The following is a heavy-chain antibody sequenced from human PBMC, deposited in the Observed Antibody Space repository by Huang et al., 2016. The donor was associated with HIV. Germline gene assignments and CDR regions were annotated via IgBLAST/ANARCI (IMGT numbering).Heavy chain of an antibody. J-gene: IGHJ4*02. D-gene: IGHD6-19*01. Sequence: QVQLVESGGGVVQPGRSLRLSCAVSGFTFRDRPMHWVRQAPGKGLEWVAFISFDGRNKFYADFVRGRFTISRDNSKNILYLQLNSLTPADTSIYYCARDTTTVAGLDFWGQGALVTVSS. V-gene: IGHV3-30*14. CDR1: GFTFRDRP. CDR2: ISFDGRNK. CDR3: ARDTTTVAGLDF.